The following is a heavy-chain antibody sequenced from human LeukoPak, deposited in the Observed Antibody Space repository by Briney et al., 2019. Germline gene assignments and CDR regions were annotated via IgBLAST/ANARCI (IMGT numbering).Heavy chain of an antibody. CDR3: ARSDKCTTCSIDY. CDR2: INPSDDGT. J-gene: IGHJ4*02. V-gene: IGHV1-2*02. D-gene: IGHD2-2*01. CDR1: GYTLTGYY. Sequence: ASVKVSCKASGYTLTGYYLHCVRHAPGQGFEYMGWINPSDDGTHYAPKFQGRVTMTRDTSISTAFMDLSRLTSDDTAVYFCARSDKCTTCSIDYWGQGTLVIVSS.